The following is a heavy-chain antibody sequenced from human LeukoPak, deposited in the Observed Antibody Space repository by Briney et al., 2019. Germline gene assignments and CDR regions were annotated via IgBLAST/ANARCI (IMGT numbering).Heavy chain of an antibody. CDR1: GYTFINYG. J-gene: IGHJ5*02. CDR3: TRGGIDIVTVPVSNWFDP. V-gene: IGHV1-18*01. CDR2: SSPYNGKT. Sequence: ASVTVSCTASGYTFINYGITLVRQAPGQGLEWMGWSSPYNGKTNYAQKLQGRVTMTTDTSTNTAYMELRSLRSDDTVVYYCTRGGIDIVTVPVSNWFDPWGQGTLVTVSS. D-gene: IGHD2/OR15-2a*01.